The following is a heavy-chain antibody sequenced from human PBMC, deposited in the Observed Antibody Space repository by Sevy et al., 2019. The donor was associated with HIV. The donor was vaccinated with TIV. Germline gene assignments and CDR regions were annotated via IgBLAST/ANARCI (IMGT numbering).Heavy chain of an antibody. CDR2: IYIRGTT. CDR1: GGSIRSGRYY. J-gene: IGHJ6*02. CDR3: ARELSDYGMDV. Sequence: SETLSLTCNVSGGSIRSGRYYWSWVRQPAGKGLEWIGRIYIRGTTNYNPSLKSRITMSVDTSKNQFSLKLSSVTATDTAVYYCARELSDYGMDVWGQGTTVTVSS. V-gene: IGHV4-61*02.